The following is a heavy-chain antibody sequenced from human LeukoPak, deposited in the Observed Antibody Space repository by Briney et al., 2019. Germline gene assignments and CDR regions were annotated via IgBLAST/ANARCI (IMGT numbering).Heavy chain of an antibody. J-gene: IGHJ6*02. Sequence: SETLSLTCTVSGGSLSSDYWSWIRQPPRKGLEWIGYIYYSGSTNYNPSLTSRVTISVDTSNKQFSLKLSSVTAADTAVYYCARHLIAAAGDNYYYYGMDVWGQGATVTVSS. CDR2: IYYSGST. D-gene: IGHD6-13*01. V-gene: IGHV4-59*08. CDR3: ARHLIAAAGDNYYYYGMDV. CDR1: GGSLSSDY.